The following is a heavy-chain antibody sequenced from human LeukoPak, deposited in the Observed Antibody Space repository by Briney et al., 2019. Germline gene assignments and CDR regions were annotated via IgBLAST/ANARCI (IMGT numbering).Heavy chain of an antibody. V-gene: IGHV4-34*01. J-gene: IGHJ6*02. D-gene: IGHD2-2*01. Sequence: PSETLSLTCAVYGGSFSGYYWSWIRQPPGKGLEWIGEINHSGSTNYNPSLKSRVTISVDTSKNQFSLKLSSVTAADTAVYYCARGATRGRYYYYYGMDVWGQGTTVTVSS. CDR2: INHSGST. CDR1: GGSFSGYY. CDR3: ARGATRGRYYYYYGMDV.